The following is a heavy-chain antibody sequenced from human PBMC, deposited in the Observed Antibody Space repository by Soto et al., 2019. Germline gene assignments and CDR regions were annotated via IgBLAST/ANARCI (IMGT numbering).Heavy chain of an antibody. CDR3: ARGEGYCTNGVCYSLLVDY. J-gene: IGHJ4*02. V-gene: IGHV4-59*01. D-gene: IGHD2-8*01. Sequence: SETLSLTCTVSGGSISSYYWSWIRQPPGKGLKWIGYIYYSGSTNYNPSLKSRVTISVDTSKNQFSLKLSSVTAADTAVYYCARGEGYCTNGVCYSLLVDYWGQGTLVTVSS. CDR2: IYYSGST. CDR1: GGSISSYY.